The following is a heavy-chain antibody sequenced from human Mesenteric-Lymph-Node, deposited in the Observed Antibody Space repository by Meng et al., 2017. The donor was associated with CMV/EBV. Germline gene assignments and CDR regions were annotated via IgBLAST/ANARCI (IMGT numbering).Heavy chain of an antibody. Sequence: SETLSLTCTVSGGSNSGYYWSWIRQPPGKGLEWIGYIHYSGSTNYNPSLKTRVTILADTSKNQFSLKLSSVTAAATAVYYCARYHISSSDYYYYGMDVWGQGTTVTVSS. D-gene: IGHD6-6*01. CDR1: GGSNSGYY. V-gene: IGHV4-59*01. J-gene: IGHJ6*02. CDR3: ARYHISSSDYYYYGMDV. CDR2: IHYSGST.